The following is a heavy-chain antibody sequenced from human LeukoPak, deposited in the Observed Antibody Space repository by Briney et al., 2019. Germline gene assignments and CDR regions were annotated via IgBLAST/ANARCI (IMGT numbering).Heavy chain of an antibody. D-gene: IGHD2-2*01. J-gene: IGHJ3*02. CDR1: GGTFSSYA. V-gene: IGHV1-69*13. CDR2: IIPIFGTA. Sequence: GASVKVSCKASGGTFSSYAISWVRQAPGQGLEWMGGIIPIFGTANYAQKFQGRVTITADESTSTAYMELSSLRSEDTAVYYCASPRYCSSTSCFRYAFDIWGQGTMVTVSS. CDR3: ASPRYCSSTSCFRYAFDI.